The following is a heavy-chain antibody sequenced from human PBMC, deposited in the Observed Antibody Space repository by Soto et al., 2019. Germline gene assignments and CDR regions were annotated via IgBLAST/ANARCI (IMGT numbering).Heavy chain of an antibody. CDR2: ITNSNTYI. Sequence: RLSCAASGFTFSPYTLGWVRQAPGKGLESLSFITNSNTYIYYADSVKGRFTISRDDARNSLYLQMNSLRAEDTAIYYCARVDYSDRGYFDYWGQGALVTVSS. CDR1: GFTFSPYT. V-gene: IGHV3-21*01. CDR3: ARVDYSDRGYFDY. D-gene: IGHD3-22*01. J-gene: IGHJ4*02.